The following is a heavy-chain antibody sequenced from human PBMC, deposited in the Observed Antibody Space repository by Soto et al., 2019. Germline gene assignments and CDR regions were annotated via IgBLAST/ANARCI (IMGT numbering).Heavy chain of an antibody. CDR1: GVSITSYY. Sequence: SETLSLTCSVSGVSITSYYWTWIRHSPGKGLEWIGYVYHTGNTYYNPSLKSRVTISLDTSKNHVSLRLRSVTAADTAVYYCAREQYNWKLWGQGNLVTVS. V-gene: IGHV4-59*01. CDR2: VYHTGNT. CDR3: AREQYNWKL. J-gene: IGHJ4*02. D-gene: IGHD1-20*01.